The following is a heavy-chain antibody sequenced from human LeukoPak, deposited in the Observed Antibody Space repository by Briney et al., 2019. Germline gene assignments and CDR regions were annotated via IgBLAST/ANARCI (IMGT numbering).Heavy chain of an antibody. CDR2: INAGNGNT. Sequence: GRSLRLSCAASGFTFSSYGMHWVRQAPGQRLEWMGWINAGNGNTKYSQEFQGRVTITRDTSASTAYMELSSLRSEDMAVYYCARGLGPALDHWGQGTLVTVSS. CDR1: GFTFSSYG. D-gene: IGHD3-16*01. V-gene: IGHV1-3*03. J-gene: IGHJ4*02. CDR3: ARGLGPALDH.